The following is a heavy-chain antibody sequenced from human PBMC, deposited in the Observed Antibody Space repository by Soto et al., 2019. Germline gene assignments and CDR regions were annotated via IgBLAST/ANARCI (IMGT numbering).Heavy chain of an antibody. CDR2: INPSGGST. CDR1: GYAFTSYF. Sequence: ASVKVSCKTSGYAFTSYFNHWVRQAPGQGLEWMGIINPSGGSTSYAQKFQGRVTMTSDTSTSTAYMELSSLRSEDTAVYYCARGTCRSTSCYADFDYWGQGTLVTVSS. CDR3: ARGTCRSTSCYADFDY. D-gene: IGHD2-2*01. J-gene: IGHJ4*02. V-gene: IGHV1-46*01.